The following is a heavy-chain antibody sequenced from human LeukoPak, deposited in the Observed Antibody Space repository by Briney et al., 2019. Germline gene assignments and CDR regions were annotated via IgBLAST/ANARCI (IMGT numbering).Heavy chain of an antibody. D-gene: IGHD3-10*01. CDR1: GGSISSHY. CDR3: ARVVTMVRETRWNNWFDP. J-gene: IGHJ5*02. CDR2: IYYSGST. Sequence: PSETLSLTCTVSGGSISSHYWSWIRQPPGKGLEWIGYIYYSGSTDYNPSLKSRVTMSVDTSKNQFSLKLSSVTAGDTAVYYCARVVTMVRETRWNNWFDPWGQGTLVTVSS. V-gene: IGHV4-59*11.